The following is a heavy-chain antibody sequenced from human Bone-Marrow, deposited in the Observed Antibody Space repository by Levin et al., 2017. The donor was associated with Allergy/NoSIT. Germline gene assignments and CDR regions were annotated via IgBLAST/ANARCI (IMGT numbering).Heavy chain of an antibody. CDR3: ARETTYYCDTGGDLRAGWYFDL. Sequence: GGSLRLSCAASGFSFNTYNMHWVRQAPGKGLECISYISSGSGTSDYADSVKGRFTISRDNANNSFYLQMNSLRAEDTAVYYCARETTYYCDTGGDLRAGWYFDLWGRGTLVTVSS. V-gene: IGHV3-48*01. D-gene: IGHD3-22*01. CDR2: ISSGSGTS. CDR1: GFSFNTYN. J-gene: IGHJ2*01.